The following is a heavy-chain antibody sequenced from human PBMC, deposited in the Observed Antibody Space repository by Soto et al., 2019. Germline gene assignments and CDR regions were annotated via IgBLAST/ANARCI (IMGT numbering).Heavy chain of an antibody. CDR2: IYYSGST. V-gene: IGHV4-59*08. D-gene: IGHD6-13*01. Sequence: KTSETLSLTCTVSGGSISSYYWSWIRQPPGKGLEWIGYIYYSGSTNYNPSLKSRVTISVDTSKNQFSLKLSSVTAADTAVYYCARHEYSSSSIFDYWGQGTLVTVSS. CDR3: ARHEYSSSSIFDY. J-gene: IGHJ4*02. CDR1: GGSISSYY.